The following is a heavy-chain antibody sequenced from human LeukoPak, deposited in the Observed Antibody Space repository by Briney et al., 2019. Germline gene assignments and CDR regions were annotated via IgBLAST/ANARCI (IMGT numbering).Heavy chain of an antibody. CDR1: GGSISSSSYY. CDR3: AGHTYDGGY. D-gene: IGHD3-16*01. Sequence: SETLSLTCTVSGGSISSSSYYWGWIRQPPGKGLEWIGSIYYSGSTYYNPSLKSRVSISVDTSKNQFSLKLSSVTAADTAVYYCAGHTYDGGYWGQGTLVTVSS. V-gene: IGHV4-39*01. CDR2: IYYSGST. J-gene: IGHJ4*02.